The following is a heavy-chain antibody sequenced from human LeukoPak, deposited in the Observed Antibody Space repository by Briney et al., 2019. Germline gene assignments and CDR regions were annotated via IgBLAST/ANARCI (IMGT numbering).Heavy chain of an antibody. CDR2: ISSSSTTI. D-gene: IGHD3-10*01. CDR1: GFTFSSYS. J-gene: IGHJ4*02. V-gene: IGHV3-48*04. Sequence: PGGSLRLSCAASGFTFSSYSMMWVRQAPGKGLEWVSYISSSSTTIHYADSVKGRFTISRENAENSLYLHMNSLRAEDTAVYYCARGLWSGTYWGQGSLVTVSS. CDR3: ARGLWSGTY.